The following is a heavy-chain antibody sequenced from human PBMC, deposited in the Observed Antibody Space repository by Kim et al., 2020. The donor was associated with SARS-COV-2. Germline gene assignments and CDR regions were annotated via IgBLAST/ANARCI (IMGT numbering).Heavy chain of an antibody. D-gene: IGHD6-19*01. Sequence: GGSLRLSCAASGFTFRDWYMSWIRQAPGKGLEWVSYIDRRGTYTYYADSVKGRFTISRDNAKKSLYLQMNSLRAEDTALYYYARIDTSGWYYFDFSGQG. V-gene: IGHV3-11*03. CDR3: ARIDTSGWYYFDF. J-gene: IGHJ4*02. CDR2: IDRRGTYT. CDR1: GFTFRDWY.